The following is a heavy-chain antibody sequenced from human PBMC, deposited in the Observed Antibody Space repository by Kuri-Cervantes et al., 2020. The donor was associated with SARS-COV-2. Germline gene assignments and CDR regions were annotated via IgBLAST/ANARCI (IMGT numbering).Heavy chain of an antibody. Sequence: SETLSLTCAVYGGSFSGYHWSWIRQPPGKGLEWIGEINHSGSTNYNPSLKSRVTISVDKSKNQFSLKLSSVTAADTAVYYCARWGGQPDSSGPNELWGQGTLVTVSS. CDR3: ARWGGQPDSSGPNEL. D-gene: IGHD3-22*01. V-gene: IGHV4-34*01. CDR1: GGSFSGYH. J-gene: IGHJ4*02. CDR2: INHSGST.